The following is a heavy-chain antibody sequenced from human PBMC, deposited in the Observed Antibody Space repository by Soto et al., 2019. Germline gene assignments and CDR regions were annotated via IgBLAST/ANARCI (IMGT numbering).Heavy chain of an antibody. CDR1: GGSISSGGYS. V-gene: IGHV4-30-2*01. D-gene: IGHD3-16*01. CDR2: IYHSGST. CDR3: ARIMITFGGAPYGMDV. J-gene: IGHJ6*02. Sequence: SETLSLTCAVSGGSISSGGYSWSWIRQPPGKGLEWIGYIYHSGSTYYNPSLKSRVTISVDRSKNQFSLKLSSVTAADTAVYYCARIMITFGGAPYGMDVWGQGTTVTV.